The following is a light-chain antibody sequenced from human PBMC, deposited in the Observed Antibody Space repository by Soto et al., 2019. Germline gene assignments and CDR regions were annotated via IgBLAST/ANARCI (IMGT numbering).Light chain of an antibody. J-gene: IGKJ1*01. CDR1: QSVSSN. V-gene: IGKV3-15*01. Sequence: EIVMTQSPATLSVSPGERATLSCRASQSVSSNLAWYQQKPGQAPRLLIYGASTRATGFPARFSGSGSGTEFTLTISRLQSEDFAVYYCQQYYNWPRTFGQGTRVEIK. CDR3: QQYYNWPRT. CDR2: GAS.